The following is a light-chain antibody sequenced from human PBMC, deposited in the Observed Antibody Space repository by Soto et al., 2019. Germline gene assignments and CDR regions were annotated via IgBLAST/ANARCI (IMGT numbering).Light chain of an antibody. CDR1: QSISSS. CDR3: QQSDSTPRT. J-gene: IGKJ1*01. CDR2: AAF. V-gene: IGKV1-39*01. Sequence: DIQMTQSPSSLSASVGDRVTITCRASQSISSSLNWYQQKPWKAPKLLIYAAFSLQSGVPSRFSGSGSGTDCTLTLSSLQPEDFATYSCQQSDSTPRTFGQGTKVEIK.